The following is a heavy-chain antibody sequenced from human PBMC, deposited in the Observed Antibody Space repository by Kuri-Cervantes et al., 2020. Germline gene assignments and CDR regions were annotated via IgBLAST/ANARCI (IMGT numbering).Heavy chain of an antibody. V-gene: IGHV3-30*03. CDR1: GFTFSSYG. CDR2: ISYDGSNK. CDR3: AREGRDSSSLWAFDI. Sequence: GESLKISCAASGFTFSSYGMHWVRQAPGKGLEWVAVISYDGSNKYYADSVKGRFTIPRDNSKNTLYLQMNSLRAEDTAVYYCAREGRDSSSLWAFDIWGQGTMVTVSS. D-gene: IGHD3-22*01. J-gene: IGHJ3*02.